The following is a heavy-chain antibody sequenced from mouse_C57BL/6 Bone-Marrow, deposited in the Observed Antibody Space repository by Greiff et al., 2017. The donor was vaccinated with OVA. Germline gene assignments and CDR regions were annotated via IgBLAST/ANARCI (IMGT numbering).Heavy chain of an antibody. J-gene: IGHJ1*03. V-gene: IGHV1-20*01. CDR2: INPYNGDT. CDR3: ARGRILRDWYFDV. CDR1: GYSFTGYF. Sequence: VQLKQSGPELVKPGDSVKISCKASGYSFTGYFMNWVMQSHGKSLEWIGRINPYNGDTFYNQKFKGKATLTVDKSSSTAHMELRSLTSEDSAVYYCARGRILRDWYFDVWGTGTTVTVSS. D-gene: IGHD1-1*01.